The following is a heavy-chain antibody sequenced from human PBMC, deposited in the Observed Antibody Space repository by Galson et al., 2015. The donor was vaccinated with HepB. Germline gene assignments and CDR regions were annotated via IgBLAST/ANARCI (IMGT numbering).Heavy chain of an antibody. J-gene: IGHJ4*02. CDR1: GFTVSSNY. CDR2: IYSGGST. Sequence: GSLRLSCAASGFTVSSNYMSWVRQAPGKGLEWVSVIYSGGSTYYADSVKGRFTISRDNSKNTLYLQMNSLRAEDTAVYYCAREPYYYDSSGYSWGQGTLVTVSS. D-gene: IGHD3-22*01. V-gene: IGHV3-66*01. CDR3: AREPYYYDSSGYS.